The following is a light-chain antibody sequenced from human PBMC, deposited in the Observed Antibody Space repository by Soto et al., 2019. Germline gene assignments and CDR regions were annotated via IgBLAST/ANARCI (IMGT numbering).Light chain of an antibody. CDR2: KAS. V-gene: IGKV1-5*03. J-gene: IGKJ1*01. CDR3: QQYNSYSWK. CDR1: KSFSNL. Sequence: DIQMTQSPSTLSASVGDTVTITCRASKSFSNLLACYPQKPGKAPKFLIYKASTLESGVPSRFSGSGSGTEFTLTISTLKPDDFATHYCQQYNSYSWKFGQGKKAEIK.